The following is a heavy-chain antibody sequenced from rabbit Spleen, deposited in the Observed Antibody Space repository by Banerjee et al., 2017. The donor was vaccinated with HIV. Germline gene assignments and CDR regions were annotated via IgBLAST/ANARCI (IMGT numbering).Heavy chain of an antibody. CDR2: IVPIFGVT. D-gene: IGHD4-2*01. J-gene: IGHJ4*01. CDR1: GFDFSIYS. V-gene: IGHV1S7*01. CDR3: VRAPYAGTPYGGATGINEVIRGFNL. Sequence: QLVESGGGLVQPGGSLKLSCKASGFDFSIYSMSWVRQAPGKGLEWIGYIVPIFGVTYYANWVNGRFTISSHNAQNTLYLQLNSLTAADTATYFCVRAPYAGTPYGGATGINEVIRGFNLWGPGTLVTVS.